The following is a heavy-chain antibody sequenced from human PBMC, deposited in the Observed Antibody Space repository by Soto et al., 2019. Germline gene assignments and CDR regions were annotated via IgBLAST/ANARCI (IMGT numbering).Heavy chain of an antibody. V-gene: IGHV4-59*01. Sequence: SETLSLTCTVSGGSISSYYWSWIRQPPGKGLEWIGYIYYSGSTNYNPSLKSRVTISVDTSKNQFSLKLSSVTAADTAVYYCARFGIQLWGCDYWGQGTLVTVSS. CDR1: GGSISSYY. CDR2: IYYSGST. D-gene: IGHD5-18*01. CDR3: ARFGIQLWGCDY. J-gene: IGHJ4*02.